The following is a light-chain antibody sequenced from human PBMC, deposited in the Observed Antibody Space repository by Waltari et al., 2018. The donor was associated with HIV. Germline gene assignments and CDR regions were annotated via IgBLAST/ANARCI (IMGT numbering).Light chain of an antibody. CDR2: LGS. V-gene: IGKV2-28*01. Sequence: DIVMTQPPLSLPVTPGAPASISCRSSLSLLHSNGYNYLDWYLQKPGQSPQLLIYLGSNRASGVPDRFSGSGSGTDFTLKITRVEAEDVGVYYCMQALQTPYSFGQGTKLEIK. CDR1: LSLLHSNGYNY. CDR3: MQALQTPYS. J-gene: IGKJ2*03.